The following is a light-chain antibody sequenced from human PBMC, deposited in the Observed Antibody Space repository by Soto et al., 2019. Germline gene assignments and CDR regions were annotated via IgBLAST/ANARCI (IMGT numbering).Light chain of an antibody. V-gene: IGKV1-39*01. CDR1: RSISNY. CDR3: LQSYSTPYS. J-gene: IGKJ2*01. Sequence: DIQMTQSPSSLSASVGDRVTITCRASRSISNYLNWFQQRPGSAPKLLIYLASTLQTGVPSRFTGSGSGTDFTLTINSLQPEDFATYYCLQSYSTPYSFGQGTKLEIK. CDR2: LAS.